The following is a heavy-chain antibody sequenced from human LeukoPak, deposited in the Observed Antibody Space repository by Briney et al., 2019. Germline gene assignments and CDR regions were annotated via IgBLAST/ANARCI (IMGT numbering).Heavy chain of an antibody. CDR3: ARLSTWFDP. CDR2: IYHSGST. CDR1: GYSISSGYY. V-gene: IGHV4-38-2*01. J-gene: IGHJ5*02. Sequence: SETLSLTCAVSGYSISSGYYWGWIRQPRGKGLEWIGSIYHSGSTYYNPSLKSRVTISVDTSKNQFSLKLSSVTAADTAVYYCARLSTWFDPWGQGTLVTVSS.